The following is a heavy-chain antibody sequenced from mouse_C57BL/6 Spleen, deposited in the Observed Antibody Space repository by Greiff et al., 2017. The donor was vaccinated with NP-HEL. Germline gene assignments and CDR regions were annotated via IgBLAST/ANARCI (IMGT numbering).Heavy chain of an antibody. CDR3: AIYYDYDGFAY. CDR1: GYSITSGYD. V-gene: IGHV3-1*01. J-gene: IGHJ3*01. D-gene: IGHD2-4*01. CDR2: ISYSGST. Sequence: DVKLQESGPGMVKPSQSLSLTCTVTGYSITSGYDWHWIRHFPGNKLEWMGYISYSGSTNYNPSLKSRISITHDTSKNHFFLKLNSVTTEDTATYYCAIYYDYDGFAYWGQGTLVTVSA.